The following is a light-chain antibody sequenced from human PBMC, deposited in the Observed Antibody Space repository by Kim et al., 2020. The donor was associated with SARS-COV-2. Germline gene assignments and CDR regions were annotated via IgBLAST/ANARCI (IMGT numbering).Light chain of an antibody. V-gene: IGKV4-1*01. CDR1: QTVLYNSNIKNY. Sequence: RATLNCKASQTVLYNSNIKNYLAGYQQKPGQAPTLLIDWASIRESGVSDRFSGSGSETDFTLTISSLQAEDVAVYYCQQYYSTPPSFGQGTKLEI. J-gene: IGKJ2*03. CDR2: WAS. CDR3: QQYYSTPPS.